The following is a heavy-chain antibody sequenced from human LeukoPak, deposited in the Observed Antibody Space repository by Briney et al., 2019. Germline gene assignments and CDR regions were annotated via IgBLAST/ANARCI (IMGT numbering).Heavy chain of an antibody. CDR1: GYTFTSYG. Sequence: APVKVSCKASGYTFTSYGISWVRQAPGQGLEWMGWISAYNGNTNYAQKLQGRVTMTTDTSTSTAYMELRSLRSDDTAVYYCTRESTGMATTPSDYWGQGTLVTVSS. J-gene: IGHJ4*02. D-gene: IGHD5-24*01. CDR3: TRESTGMATTPSDY. V-gene: IGHV1-18*01. CDR2: ISAYNGNT.